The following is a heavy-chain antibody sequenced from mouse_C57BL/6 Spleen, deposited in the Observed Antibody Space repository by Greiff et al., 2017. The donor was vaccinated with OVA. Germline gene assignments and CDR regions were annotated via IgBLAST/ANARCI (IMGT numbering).Heavy chain of an antibody. J-gene: IGHJ1*03. Sequence: QVQLQQSGAELVRPGSSVKLSCKASGYTFTSYWMHWVKQRPIQGLEWIGNIDPSDSETHYNQKFKDKATLTVDKSSSTAYMQLSSLTSEDSAVYYCARDDYDGSWYFDVWGTGTTVTVSS. V-gene: IGHV1-52*01. D-gene: IGHD2-4*01. CDR2: IDPSDSET. CDR1: GYTFTSYW. CDR3: ARDDYDGSWYFDV.